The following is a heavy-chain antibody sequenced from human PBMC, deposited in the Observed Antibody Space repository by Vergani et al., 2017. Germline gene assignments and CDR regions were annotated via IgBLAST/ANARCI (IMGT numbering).Heavy chain of an antibody. CDR1: GYTFTSYA. J-gene: IGHJ6*03. CDR3: ARGEYSSPFYYYYMDV. D-gene: IGHD6-6*01. Sequence: QVQLVQSGAEVKKPGASVKVSCKASGYTFTSYAMHWVRQAPGQRLEWMGWINAGNGNTKYSQKFQGRVTITRDTSASTAYMELSSLRSEDTAVYYCARGEYSSPFYYYYMDVWGKGTTVTVSS. CDR2: INAGNGNT. V-gene: IGHV1-3*01.